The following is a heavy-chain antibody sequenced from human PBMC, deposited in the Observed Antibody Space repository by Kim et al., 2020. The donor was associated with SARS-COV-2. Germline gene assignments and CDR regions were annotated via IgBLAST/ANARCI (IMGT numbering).Heavy chain of an antibody. J-gene: IGHJ4*02. CDR1: GFTFSTDG. V-gene: IGHV3-7*03. CDR2: IKKDGSEE. CDR3: VREWGY. Sequence: GGSLRLSCAASGFTFSTDGMSWVRQAPGKGLEWVANIKKDGSEEWYVEAAKGRFTISRYNAENSLYLQMNSLRAEDTAVYYCVREWGYWGQGTRVSVSS. D-gene: IGHD3-16*01.